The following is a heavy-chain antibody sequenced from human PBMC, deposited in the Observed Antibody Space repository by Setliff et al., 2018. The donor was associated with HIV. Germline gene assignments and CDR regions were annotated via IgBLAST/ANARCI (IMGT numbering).Heavy chain of an antibody. Sequence: PSETLSLTCTVSGDSISSGSKYWTWIRQPAGKGLEWIGRIHSSGSTDYNPSLKSRATVSLDTSKNQFSLKLNSVTAADTAVYYCARLYYGVRGWFDPWGQGTLVTVSS. CDR2: IHSSGST. V-gene: IGHV4-61*02. D-gene: IGHD3-22*01. CDR1: GDSISSGSKY. J-gene: IGHJ5*02. CDR3: ARLYYGVRGWFDP.